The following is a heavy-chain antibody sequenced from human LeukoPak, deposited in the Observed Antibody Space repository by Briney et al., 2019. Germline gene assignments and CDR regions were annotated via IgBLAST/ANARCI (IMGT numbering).Heavy chain of an antibody. D-gene: IGHD3-10*01. CDR1: GYTFTGYY. V-gene: IGHV1-2*02. Sequence: ASVKVSCKASGYTFTGYYMHWVRQAPGQGLEWMGWINPNSGGTNYAQKFQDRVTMTRDTSISTAYIELNLLRSDDTAGYYCARGDYYGSPKVVAAWGQGTLVTVSS. J-gene: IGHJ5*02. CDR3: ARGDYYGSPKVVAA. CDR2: INPNSGGT.